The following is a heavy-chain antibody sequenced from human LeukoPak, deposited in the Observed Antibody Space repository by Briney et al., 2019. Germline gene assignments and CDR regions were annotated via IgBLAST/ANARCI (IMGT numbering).Heavy chain of an antibody. CDR1: GYTFTSYG. D-gene: IGHD5-18*01. CDR3: ARGGYSYGLGYYYYMDV. J-gene: IGHJ6*03. CDR2: ISAYNGNT. V-gene: IGHV1-18*01. Sequence: ASVKVSCKASGYTFTSYGISWVRQAPGQGLEWMGWISAYNGNTNYAQKLQGRVTMTTDTSTSTAYMELRSLRSDDTAVYYCARGGYSYGLGYYYYMDVWGKGTTVTVSS.